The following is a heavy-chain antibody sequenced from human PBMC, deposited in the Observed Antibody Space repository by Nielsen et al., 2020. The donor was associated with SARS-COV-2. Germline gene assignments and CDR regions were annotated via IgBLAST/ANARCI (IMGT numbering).Heavy chain of an antibody. Sequence: SDTLSLTCAVSGGSVSSNDWWTWVRPSPGQGLEWIGEVSHSGSINYNPSLNSRVTLPMDKYKRQFSLRLNSVSAADTAVYFCARGDLVVVPSPILVLGPFFYYFYLDVWGKGTTVIVSS. D-gene: IGHD2-2*01. CDR2: VSHSGSI. J-gene: IGHJ6*03. V-gene: IGHV4-4*02. CDR3: ARGDLVVVPSPILVLGPFFYYFYLDV. CDR1: GGSVSSNDW.